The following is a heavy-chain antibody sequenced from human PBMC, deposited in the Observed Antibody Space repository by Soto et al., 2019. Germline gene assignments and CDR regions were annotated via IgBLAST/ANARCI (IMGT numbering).Heavy chain of an antibody. CDR1: GYTFTGYY. D-gene: IGHD3-3*01. J-gene: IGHJ5*02. CDR3: ARGILRNNWFDP. V-gene: IGHV1-2*04. CDR2: INPNSGGT. Sequence: ASVKVSCKASGYTFTGYYTHWVRQAPGQGLEWMGWINPNSGGTNYAQKFQGWVTMTRDTSISTAYMELSRLRSDDTAVYYCARGILRNNWFDPWGQGTLVTVSS.